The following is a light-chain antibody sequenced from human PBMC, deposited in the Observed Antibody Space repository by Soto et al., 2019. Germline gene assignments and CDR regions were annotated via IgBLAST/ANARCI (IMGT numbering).Light chain of an antibody. Sequence: QSALTQPASVSGSPVQSITISCTGTSSDVGGYNYVSWYQQHQGKAPKLMIYDVSNRPSGVSNRFSGSKSANTASLTISGLQAEDEADYYCRSYTSSSTPVVFGGGTKLTVL. CDR1: SSDVGGYNY. J-gene: IGLJ2*01. CDR2: DVS. CDR3: RSYTSSSTPVV. V-gene: IGLV2-14*01.